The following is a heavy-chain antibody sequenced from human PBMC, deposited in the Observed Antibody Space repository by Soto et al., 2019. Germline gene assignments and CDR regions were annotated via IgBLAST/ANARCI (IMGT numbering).Heavy chain of an antibody. CDR1: GFTFSNYG. CDR2: ISGGGTSP. CDR3: AKSGIVATMRTFSWCDS. V-gene: IGHV3-23*01. D-gene: IGHD2-2*01. Sequence: EVQLLESGGNSVQPGGSLRLSCAASGFTFSNYGMNWVRQAPGKGLEWVSAISGGGTSPHYADPVKGRFTISRDNSKNTLYLQMNSLRADDPAIYYCAKSGIVATMRTFSWCDSWGQGTMVTVSS. J-gene: IGHJ5*01.